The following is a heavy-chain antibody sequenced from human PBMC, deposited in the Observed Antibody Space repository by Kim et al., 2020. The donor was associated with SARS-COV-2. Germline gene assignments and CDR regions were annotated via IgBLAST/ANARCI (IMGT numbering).Heavy chain of an antibody. J-gene: IGHJ4*02. V-gene: IGHV3-11*01. CDR2: SPI. D-gene: IGHD6-19*01. Sequence: SPIYYADSVRGRITSSRDTANNALFLQTSSLGPEDTAVYYCARGRSSGWAYWGQGALVSVSA. CDR3: ARGRSSGWAY.